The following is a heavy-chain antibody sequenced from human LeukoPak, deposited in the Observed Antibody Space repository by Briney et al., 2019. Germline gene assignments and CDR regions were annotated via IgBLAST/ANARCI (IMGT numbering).Heavy chain of an antibody. D-gene: IGHD2-21*02. J-gene: IGHJ4*02. V-gene: IGHV3-30-3*01. CDR1: GFTFSSYA. CDR3: ARDAYCGGDCWPDY. Sequence: PGGSLRLSCAASGFTFSSYAMHWVRQAPGKGLEWVAVISYDGSNKYYADSVKGRFTISRDNSMNTLYLQMNSLRAEDTAVYYCARDAYCGGDCWPDYWGQGTLVTVSS. CDR2: ISYDGSNK.